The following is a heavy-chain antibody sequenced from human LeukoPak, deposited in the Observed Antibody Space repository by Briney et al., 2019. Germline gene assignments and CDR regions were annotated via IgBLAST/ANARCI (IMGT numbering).Heavy chain of an antibody. CDR3: VKGYCSSISCYGDY. CDR2: ISGDGGST. J-gene: IGHJ4*02. V-gene: IGHV3-43*02. CDR1: GFTFDDYA. Sequence: PGGSLRLSCAASGFTFDDYAMHWVRQAPGKGLEWVSLISGDGGSTYYADSVKGRFTISRDNSKNTLYLQMSSLRAEDTAVYYCVKGYCSSISCYGDYWGQGTLVTVSS. D-gene: IGHD2-2*01.